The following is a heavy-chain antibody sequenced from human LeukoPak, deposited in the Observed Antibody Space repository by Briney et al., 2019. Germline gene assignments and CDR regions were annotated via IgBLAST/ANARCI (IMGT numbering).Heavy chain of an antibody. Sequence: PGGSLRLSCAASGFTFSSYWMHWVRQVQGKGLVWVSGINTDGSTTSYADSVKGRFPISRDNGKNTLYLQMNSLRAEDTAVYYCARGGETSNWYPGYFDYWGQGALVTVSS. CDR2: INTDGSTT. CDR3: ARGGETSNWYPGYFDY. CDR1: GFTFSSYW. D-gene: IGHD6-13*01. V-gene: IGHV3-74*01. J-gene: IGHJ4*02.